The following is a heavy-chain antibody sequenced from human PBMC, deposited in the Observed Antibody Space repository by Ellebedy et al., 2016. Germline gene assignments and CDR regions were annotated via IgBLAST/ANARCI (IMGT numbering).Heavy chain of an antibody. CDR1: GYTFTSYY. V-gene: IGHV1-46*01. CDR2: INPSGGST. Sequence: ASVKVSXKASGYTFTSYYMHWVRQAPGQGLEWMGIINPSGGSTSYAQKFQGRVTMTRDTSTSTVYMELSSLRSEDTAVYYCATASHYYDSRSYAFDIWGQGTMVTVSS. D-gene: IGHD3-22*01. J-gene: IGHJ3*02. CDR3: ATASHYYDSRSYAFDI.